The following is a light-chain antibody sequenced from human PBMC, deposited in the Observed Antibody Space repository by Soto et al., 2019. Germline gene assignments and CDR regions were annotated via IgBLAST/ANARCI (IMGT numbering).Light chain of an antibody. Sequence: QSVLTQPPSVSGAPGQRVIISCTGSSSNIGPSYDVHWYQQLPGTAPKLLIYGNNNRPSGVPDRFSGSKSGTSASLAITGLQAEDEADYYCQSYDSGLTGAVFGGGTKVTVL. CDR3: QSYDSGLTGAV. V-gene: IGLV1-40*01. J-gene: IGLJ2*01. CDR1: SSNIGPSYD. CDR2: GNN.